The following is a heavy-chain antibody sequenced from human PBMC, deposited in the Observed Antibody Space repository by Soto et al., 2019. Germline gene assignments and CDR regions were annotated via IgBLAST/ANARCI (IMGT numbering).Heavy chain of an antibody. CDR1: GYSVTSYW. V-gene: IGHV5-51*01. CDR2: IYPGDSDT. D-gene: IGHD3-3*01. J-gene: IGHJ5*02. CDR3: ARGGGITIFGVVTLNWFDP. Sequence: GESLKISCKGSGYSVTSYWIGWVRQMPGKGLEWMGIIYPGDSDTRYSPSFQGQVTISADKSISTAYLQWSSLKASDTAMYYCARGGGITIFGVVTLNWFDPWGQGTLVTVS.